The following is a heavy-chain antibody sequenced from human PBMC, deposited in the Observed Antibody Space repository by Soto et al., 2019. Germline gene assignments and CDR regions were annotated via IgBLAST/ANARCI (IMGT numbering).Heavy chain of an antibody. Sequence: EVQLVESGGGLVQPGGSLRLSCTASGFSLSTSWMTWVRQAPGKGLEWVANIMQDGSDKYYVDSVKGRFTISRDNAKNSLYLQMTSLRAEDTAVYYCASKRLYFYDLDVWGQGTTVTVSS. CDR2: IMQDGSDK. CDR1: GFSLSTSW. V-gene: IGHV3-7*01. J-gene: IGHJ6*02. CDR3: ASKRLYFYDLDV.